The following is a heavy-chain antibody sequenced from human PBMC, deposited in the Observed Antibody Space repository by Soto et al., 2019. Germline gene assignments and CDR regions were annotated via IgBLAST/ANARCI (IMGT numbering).Heavy chain of an antibody. CDR3: AKAPEVAGYFDY. V-gene: IGHV3-30*18. CDR2: ISYDGSNK. CDR1: GFTFSSYG. D-gene: IGHD6-19*01. J-gene: IGHJ4*02. Sequence: PGGSLRLSCAASGFTFSSYGMHWVRQAPGKGLEWVAVISYDGSNKYYADSVKGRFTISRDNSKNTLYLQMNSLRAEDTAVYYCAKAPEVAGYFDYWGQGTLVTVSS.